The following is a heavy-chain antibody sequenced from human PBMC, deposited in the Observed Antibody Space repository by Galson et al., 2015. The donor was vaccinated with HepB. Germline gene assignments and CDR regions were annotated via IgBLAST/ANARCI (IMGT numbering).Heavy chain of an antibody. V-gene: IGHV4-39*01. CDR1: GGSISDSSYY. Sequence: LSLTCTVSGGSISDSSYYWGWIRQPPGKGLEWIGTAYYVANTYYNPSLRSRVSISVDRPRNQFSLRLTSVTAADTGVYYCARQKKYSSAWYEAHYNYNMDVWGQGTTVTVSS. CDR3: ARQKKYSSAWYEAHYNYNMDV. J-gene: IGHJ6*02. CDR2: AYYVANT. D-gene: IGHD6-19*01.